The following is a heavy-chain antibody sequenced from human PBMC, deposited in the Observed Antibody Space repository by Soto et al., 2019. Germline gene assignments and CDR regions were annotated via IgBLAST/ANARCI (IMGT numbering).Heavy chain of an antibody. CDR3: AKEKVKLGSGGATFTTHFDL. Sequence: QVQLVQSGAEVKRPGSSVKVSCSASGDTFASYGISWVRQAPGQGLEWLGGIIPDFAITKFAQKFQDRITFTSDSSSSTTYKDLNRLSSDHTAVYYCAKEKVKLGSGGATFTTHFDLWGPGTPVTVSS. CDR2: IIPDFAIT. CDR1: GDTFASYG. J-gene: IGHJ4*02. D-gene: IGHD2-15*01. V-gene: IGHV1-69*17.